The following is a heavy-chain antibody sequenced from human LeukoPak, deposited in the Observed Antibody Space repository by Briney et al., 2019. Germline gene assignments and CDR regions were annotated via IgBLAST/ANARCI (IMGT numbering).Heavy chain of an antibody. D-gene: IGHD2-15*01. Sequence: SETLSLTCTVSGGSISSSSYYWGWIRQPPGKGLEWIGSIYYSGSTYYNPSLKSRVTISVDTSKNQFSLKLSSVTAADTAVYYCARASCSGDSCYDSRGWFDPWGQGTRVTVSS. CDR2: IYYSGST. J-gene: IGHJ5*02. CDR1: GGSISSSSYY. V-gene: IGHV4-39*07. CDR3: ARASCSGDSCYDSRGWFDP.